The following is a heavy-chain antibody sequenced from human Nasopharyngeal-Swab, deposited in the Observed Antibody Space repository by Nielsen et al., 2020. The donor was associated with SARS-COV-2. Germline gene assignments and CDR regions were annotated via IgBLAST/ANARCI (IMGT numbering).Heavy chain of an antibody. J-gene: IGHJ4*02. CDR1: GFTFSSYW. V-gene: IGHV3-7*01. D-gene: IGHD3-3*01. CDR3: ARERARFLEWLLYGTFDY. CDR2: IKHDGSAK. Sequence: GESLKISCAASGFTFSSYWMTWVRQAPGKGLEWVANIKHDGSAKYYADSVKGRFTISRDNAKNSLYLQMNSLRDEDTAVYYCARERARFLEWLLYGTFDYWGQGTLVTVSS.